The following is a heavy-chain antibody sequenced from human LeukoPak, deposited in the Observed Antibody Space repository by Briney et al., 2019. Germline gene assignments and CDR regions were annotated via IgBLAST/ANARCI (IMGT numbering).Heavy chain of an antibody. CDR1: GFTFSAYG. J-gene: IGHJ4*02. CDR3: AKRVDYGSSWYYFDY. CDR2: LSYDGNTK. V-gene: IGHV3-30*18. D-gene: IGHD6-13*01. Sequence: GRSLRLSCAASGFTFSAYGMHWVRQAPGKGLEWVAVLSYDGNTKYYADSVKGRFTISRDNSKDTLYLQMNSLRAEDTAVYYCAKRVDYGSSWYYFDYWGQGTLVTVSS.